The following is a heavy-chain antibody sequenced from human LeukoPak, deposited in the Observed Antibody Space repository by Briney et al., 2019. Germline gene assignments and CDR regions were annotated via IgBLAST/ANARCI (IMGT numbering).Heavy chain of an antibody. CDR2: IYTSGST. V-gene: IGHV4-59*10. D-gene: IGHD3-10*01. CDR1: GGSFSGYY. CDR3: ARSYGLGRQLDY. J-gene: IGHJ4*02. Sequence: SETLSLTCAVYGGSFSGYYWSWIRQPAGKGLEWIGRIYTSGSTNYSPSLKSRVTMSVDTSKNQFSLKLSSVTAADTAVYYCARSYGLGRQLDYWGQGTLVTVSS.